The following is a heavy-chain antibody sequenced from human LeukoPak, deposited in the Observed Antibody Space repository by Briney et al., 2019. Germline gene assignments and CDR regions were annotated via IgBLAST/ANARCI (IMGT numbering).Heavy chain of an antibody. CDR3: AKDMEGGMVRGRSYYYGMDV. Sequence: GGSLRLSCAASGFTFDDYAMHWVRQAPGKGLEWVSGISWNSGSIGYADSVKGRFTISRDNAKNSLYLQMNGLRAEDTALYYCAKDMEGGMVRGRSYYYGMDVWGQGTTVTVSS. D-gene: IGHD3-10*01. CDR2: ISWNSGSI. J-gene: IGHJ6*02. V-gene: IGHV3-9*01. CDR1: GFTFDDYA.